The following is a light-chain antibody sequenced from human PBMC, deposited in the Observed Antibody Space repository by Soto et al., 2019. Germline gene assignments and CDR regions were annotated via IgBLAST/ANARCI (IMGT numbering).Light chain of an antibody. V-gene: IGKV3-11*01. J-gene: IGKJ4*01. CDR2: DAS. CDR3: QQRSNGLT. Sequence: EIVLTQSPATLSLSPGERATLSCRASQSVSRYLAWYQQKPGQAPRLLIYDASNRATGIPARFSGSGSGTDFTLTISSLEPEEFAVYYCQQRSNGLTFGGGTKVEIK. CDR1: QSVSRY.